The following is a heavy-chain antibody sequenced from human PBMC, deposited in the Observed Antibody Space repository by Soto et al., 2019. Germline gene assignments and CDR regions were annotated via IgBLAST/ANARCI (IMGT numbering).Heavy chain of an antibody. CDR1: GFTFSSYE. Sequence: GGSLRLSCEVSGFTFSSYEMYWVRQAPGKGLEWVANVKQDGSVTYYVDSVRGRFFISRDNAKNSVYLQMSSLTAEDTAVYYCASQRDLGDYDYWGQGTLVTVSS. V-gene: IGHV3-7*01. D-gene: IGHD4-17*01. J-gene: IGHJ4*02. CDR2: VKQDGSVT. CDR3: ASQRDLGDYDY.